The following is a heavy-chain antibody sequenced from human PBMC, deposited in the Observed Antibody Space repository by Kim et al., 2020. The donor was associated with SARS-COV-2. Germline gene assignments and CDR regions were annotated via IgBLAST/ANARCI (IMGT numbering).Heavy chain of an antibody. CDR1: GFTVSSNY. J-gene: IGHJ3*02. Sequence: GGSLRLSCAASGFTVSSNYMSWVRQAPGKGLEWVSVIYSGGSTYYADSVKGRFTISRDNSKNTLYLQMNSLRAEDTAVYYCARVLPHQGVVITTEAFDIWGQGTMVTVSS. V-gene: IGHV3-53*01. CDR3: ARVLPHQGVVITTEAFDI. CDR2: IYSGGST. D-gene: IGHD3-22*01.